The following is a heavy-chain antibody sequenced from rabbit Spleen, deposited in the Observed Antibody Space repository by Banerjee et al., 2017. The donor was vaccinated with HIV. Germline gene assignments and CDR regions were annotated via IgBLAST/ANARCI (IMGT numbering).Heavy chain of an antibody. D-gene: IGHD4-2*01. J-gene: IGHJ4*01. V-gene: IGHV1S40*01. Sequence: QSLEESGGDLVKPGASLTLTCTASGFSFSASDYICWVRQAPGKGLEWISCIAGSSGFTYFATWAKGRFTCSKTSSTTVTLQMTRLTAADTATYFCARDSAGREDFNLWGPGTLVTVS. CDR2: IAGSSGFT. CDR1: GFSFSASDY. CDR3: ARDSAGREDFNL.